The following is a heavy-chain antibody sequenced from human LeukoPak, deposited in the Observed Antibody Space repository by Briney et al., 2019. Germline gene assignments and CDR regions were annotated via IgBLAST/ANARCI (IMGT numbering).Heavy chain of an antibody. D-gene: IGHD1-1*01. CDR2: INNGDTT. J-gene: IGHJ4*02. Sequence: GGSLRLSCAASGFTDNTNHVSWVRQAPRKGLEWVSIINNGDTTYYADSVRGRFTISRDNSKDTLYLQVNSLRVEDTAVYYCTRSTSWSRWDYWGPGTLVTVSS. CDR1: GFTDNTNH. V-gene: IGHV3-66*01. CDR3: TRSTSWSRWDY.